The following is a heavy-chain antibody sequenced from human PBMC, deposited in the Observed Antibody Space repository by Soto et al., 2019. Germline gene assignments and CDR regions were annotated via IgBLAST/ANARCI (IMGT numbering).Heavy chain of an antibody. J-gene: IGHJ4*02. CDR1: GGSVSSYY. V-gene: IGHV4-59*02. Sequence: SETLSLTCTVSGGSVSSYYWSWIRQPPGKRLEWIGDIYYSVSTNYNPSLKSRVTISIDTSTNQFSLKLSSVTAADTAVYYCARALLGTSALFDSWGRGTLVTV. CDR3: ARALLGTSALFDS. CDR2: IYYSVST. D-gene: IGHD1-7*01.